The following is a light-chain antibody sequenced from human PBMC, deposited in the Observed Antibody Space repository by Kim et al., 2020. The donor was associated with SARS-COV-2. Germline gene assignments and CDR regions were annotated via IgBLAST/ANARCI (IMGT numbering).Light chain of an antibody. CDR3: QKYNTAPWT. CDR2: GAS. V-gene: IGKV1-27*01. J-gene: IGKJ1*01. Sequence: ASVGDRVTITCRASQDIANSLACYQQKPGTVPKVLIYGASTLQSGVPSRFSGSGSGTEFTLTIGSLQTEDVATYYCQKYNTAPWTFGPGTKVDIK. CDR1: QDIANS.